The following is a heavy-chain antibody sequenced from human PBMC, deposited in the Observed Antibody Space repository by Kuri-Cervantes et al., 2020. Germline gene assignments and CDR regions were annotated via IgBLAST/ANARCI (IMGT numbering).Heavy chain of an antibody. Sequence: GESLKISCAASGFTFSTFSMHWVRQAPGKGLEWVAVIWYDGSNKYYADSVKGRFTISRDNSKNTLYLQMNSLRAEDTAVYYCAKDTVVVITPNFDYWGQGTLVTVSS. CDR2: IWYDGSNK. D-gene: IGHD3-22*01. CDR1: GFTFSTFS. J-gene: IGHJ4*02. V-gene: IGHV3-33*06. CDR3: AKDTVVVITPNFDY.